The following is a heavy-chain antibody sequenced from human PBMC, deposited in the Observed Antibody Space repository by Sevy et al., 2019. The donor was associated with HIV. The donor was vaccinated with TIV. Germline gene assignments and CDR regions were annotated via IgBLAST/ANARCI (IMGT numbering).Heavy chain of an antibody. V-gene: IGHV5-51*01. J-gene: IGHJ3*02. D-gene: IGHD2-15*01. Sequence: GESLKISCKGSGYSFTSYWIGWVRQMPGKGLGWMGIIYPGDSDTRYSPSFQGQVTISADKSISTAYLQWSSLKASDTAMYYCARHWPGEDIVVEVAALAFDMWGQGTMVTASS. CDR1: GYSFTSYW. CDR3: ARHWPGEDIVVEVAALAFDM. CDR2: IYPGDSDT.